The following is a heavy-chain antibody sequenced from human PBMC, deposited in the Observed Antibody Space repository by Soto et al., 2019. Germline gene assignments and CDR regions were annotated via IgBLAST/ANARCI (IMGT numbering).Heavy chain of an antibody. D-gene: IGHD4-4*01. Sequence: QVQLVQSGAEVKKPGSSVKVSCKASGGTFSSYAISWVRQAPGQGLEWMGGIIPIFGTANYAQKFQGRVTITADESTSTAYMELSSLRSEDTAVYYCARGGGGKATVTTSWFDPWGKGPLVTVSS. CDR2: IIPIFGTA. CDR1: GGTFSSYA. J-gene: IGHJ5*02. CDR3: ARGGGGKATVTTSWFDP. V-gene: IGHV1-69*12.